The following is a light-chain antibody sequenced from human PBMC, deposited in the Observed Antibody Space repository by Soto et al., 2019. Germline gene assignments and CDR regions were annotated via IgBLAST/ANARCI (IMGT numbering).Light chain of an antibody. J-gene: IGKJ3*01. CDR3: QQYGRSPFT. CDR1: QSVSSNY. Sequence: EIVMTQSPGTLSLSPGETATLSCRASQSVSSNYVAWFHQKPGQAPRLLIYGASSRATGVPDRFSASGSGTDFPLPISRLEAEDFAVYYCQQYGRSPFTFGPGTKVDIK. CDR2: GAS. V-gene: IGKV3-20*01.